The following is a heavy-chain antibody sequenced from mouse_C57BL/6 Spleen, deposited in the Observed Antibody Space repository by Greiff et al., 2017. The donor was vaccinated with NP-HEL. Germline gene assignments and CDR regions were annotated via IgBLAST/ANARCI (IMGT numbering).Heavy chain of an antibody. Sequence: EVQLQQSGPELVKPGASVKISCKASGYTFTDYYMNWVKQSHGKSLEWIGDINPNNGGTSYNQKFKGKATLTVDKSSSTAYMELRSLTSEDSAVYYCARDGYYVDFDYWGQGTTLTVSS. CDR2: INPNNGGT. CDR3: ARDGYYVDFDY. CDR1: GYTFTDYY. J-gene: IGHJ2*01. V-gene: IGHV1-26*01. D-gene: IGHD2-3*01.